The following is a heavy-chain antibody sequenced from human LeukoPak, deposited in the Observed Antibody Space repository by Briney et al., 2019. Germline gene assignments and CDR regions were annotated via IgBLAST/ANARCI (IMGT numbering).Heavy chain of an antibody. V-gene: IGHV3-23*01. Sequence: GGSLRLSCAASGFTFSSYAMSWVRQAPGKGLEWVSAISGSGGSTYYADSVKGRFTISRDNSENTLYLQMNSLRAEDTAVYYCANLLIAVAGTGHFDPWGQGTLVTVSS. CDR2: ISGSGGST. CDR3: ANLLIAVAGTGHFDP. CDR1: GFTFSSYA. J-gene: IGHJ5*02. D-gene: IGHD6-19*01.